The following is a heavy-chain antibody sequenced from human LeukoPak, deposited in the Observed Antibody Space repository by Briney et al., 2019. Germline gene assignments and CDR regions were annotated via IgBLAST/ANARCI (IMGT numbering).Heavy chain of an antibody. CDR3: ARASLDVDTAMVYYYYGMDV. D-gene: IGHD5-18*01. Sequence: ASVKVSCKASGYTFTSYDINWVRQATGQGLEWMGWMNPNSGNIGYAQKFQGRVTMTRNTSISTAYMELSSLRSEDTAVYYCARASLDVDTAMVYYYYGMDVWGQGTTVTVSS. J-gene: IGHJ6*02. CDR1: GYTFTSYD. CDR2: MNPNSGNI. V-gene: IGHV1-8*01.